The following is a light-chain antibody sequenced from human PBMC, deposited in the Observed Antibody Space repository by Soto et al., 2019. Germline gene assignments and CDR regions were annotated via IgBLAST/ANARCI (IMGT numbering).Light chain of an antibody. V-gene: IGLV1-44*01. CDR3: DSWDDSLNGRGV. J-gene: IGLJ1*01. CDR2: NNN. CDR1: SSNIGSNT. Sequence: QAVVTQPPSASGTPGQRVTISCSGSSSNIGSNTVNWYQQLPGTAPKLLIYNNNQRPSGVPARFSGSNSGTSASLSISGLQSEDEADDYCDSWDDSLNGRGVFGAGTKLTVL.